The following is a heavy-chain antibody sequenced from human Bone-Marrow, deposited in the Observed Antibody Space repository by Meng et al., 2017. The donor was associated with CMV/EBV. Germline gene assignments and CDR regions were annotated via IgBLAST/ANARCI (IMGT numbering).Heavy chain of an antibody. CDR3: AKDSGRAAHCGRDCYFYP. Sequence: LSLLRAPSVFTSGLYTMAWVRQAPGKGLEWVSSIRCSSSYIYYADSVKGRFTISRDNAKNSLYLQMNSLRAEDPALYYCAKDSGRAAHCGRDCYFYPWGQGTLVTVSS. V-gene: IGHV3-21*04. CDR2: IRCSSSYI. J-gene: IGHJ5*02. CDR1: VFTSGLYT. D-gene: IGHD2-21*01.